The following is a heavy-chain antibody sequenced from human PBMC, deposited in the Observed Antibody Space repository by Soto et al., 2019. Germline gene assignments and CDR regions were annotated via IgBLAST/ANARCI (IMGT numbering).Heavy chain of an antibody. D-gene: IGHD3-16*01. CDR1: GASVSSGDYY. Sequence: QVHLQVSGPGLLEPSQTLSLTCTVSGASVSSGDYYWTWIRQPPGKDLEWIGYIYTSGNTNYNPSLRGRVTVSKDTSKNKFSLNLNSVTAADTAVYYCARRVAGGGERFDPWGQGTLVTVSS. CDR2: IYTSGNT. J-gene: IGHJ5*02. CDR3: ARRVAGGGERFDP. V-gene: IGHV4-30-4*01.